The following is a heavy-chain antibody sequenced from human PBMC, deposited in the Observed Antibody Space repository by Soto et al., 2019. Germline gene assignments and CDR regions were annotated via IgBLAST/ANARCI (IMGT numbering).Heavy chain of an antibody. CDR2: INHSGST. CDR3: ARGPITVGRWYRVGNWFDP. V-gene: IGHV4-61*01. Sequence: SETLSLTCAVSGGSVSNGSYYWSWIRQPPGKGLEWIGEINHSGSTNSNPSLVSRVTVSVDTSKNQFSLRLTSVTAADTAVYYCARGPITVGRWYRVGNWFDPWGQGTLVTVSS. CDR1: GGSVSNGSYY. D-gene: IGHD6-13*01. J-gene: IGHJ5*02.